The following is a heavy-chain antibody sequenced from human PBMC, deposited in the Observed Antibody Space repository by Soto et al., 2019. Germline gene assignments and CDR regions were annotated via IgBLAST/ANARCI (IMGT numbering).Heavy chain of an antibody. Sequence: QVQLVQSGAEVKEPGASVKVSCKASGYTFTGYYMHWVRQAPGQGLEWMGWINPNSGGTNYAQKFQGWVTMTRDTSISTAYIELSRLRSDDTAVYYCARGPSIYGRWGAYFDLWGRGTLVTVSS. CDR3: ARGPSIYGRWGAYFDL. J-gene: IGHJ2*01. CDR1: GYTFTGYY. CDR2: INPNSGGT. V-gene: IGHV1-2*04. D-gene: IGHD7-27*01.